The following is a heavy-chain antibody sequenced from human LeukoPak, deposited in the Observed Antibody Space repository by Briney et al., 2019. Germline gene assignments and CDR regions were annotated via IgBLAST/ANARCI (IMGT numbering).Heavy chain of an antibody. CDR3: ARLGGVITTAPFDY. J-gene: IGHJ4*02. CDR1: GYSFTTYW. CDR2: IYPADSTA. D-gene: IGHD3-22*01. Sequence: GESLKISCKASGYSFTTYWIGWVRQMPGKGLEWMGIIYPADSTAHYSPSFQGQVTISVDKSINTAYLQWSRLKASDTAMYYCARLGGVITTAPFDYWGQGTLVTVSS. V-gene: IGHV5-51*01.